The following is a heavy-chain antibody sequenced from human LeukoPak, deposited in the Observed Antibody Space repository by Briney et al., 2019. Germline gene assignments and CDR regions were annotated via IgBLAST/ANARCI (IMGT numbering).Heavy chain of an antibody. CDR3: ARQHYYDSSGFYPPATRVYYYYYYMDV. J-gene: IGHJ6*03. CDR1: GYSISSGYY. D-gene: IGHD3-22*01. V-gene: IGHV4-38-2*01. CDR2: FYHSGST. Sequence: SETLSLTCAVPGYSISSGYYWGWIRQPPGKGLQWIGSFYHSGSTYYNPSLRSRVTLSVDTSKNQFSLELSSVTAADTAVYYCARQHYYDSSGFYPPATRVYYYYYYMDVCGKGTTVIVSS.